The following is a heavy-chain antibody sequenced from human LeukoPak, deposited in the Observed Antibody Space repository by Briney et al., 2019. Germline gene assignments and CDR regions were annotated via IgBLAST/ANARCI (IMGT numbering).Heavy chain of an antibody. V-gene: IGHV4-59*01. CDR3: ARGAPYYYDSSGYLLDY. Sequence: SETLSLSCAVSGGSINSYYWSWISHPPVKEPDWTGYTSYSGSTNYTPSLYSRVSISVDTSKNQFSLKLSSVIAADTDVYYCARGAPYYYDSSGYLLDYWGQGTLVTVSS. CDR1: GGSINSYY. CDR2: TSYSGST. D-gene: IGHD3-22*01. J-gene: IGHJ4*02.